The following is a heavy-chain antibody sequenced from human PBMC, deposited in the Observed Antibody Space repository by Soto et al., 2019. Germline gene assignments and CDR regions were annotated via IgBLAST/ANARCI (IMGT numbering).Heavy chain of an antibody. V-gene: IGHV3-30-3*01. CDR2: ISYDGSNK. J-gene: IGHJ6*02. CDR1: GFTFSSYA. CDR3: ARASHSYYYGMDV. Sequence: GGSLRLSCAASGFTFSSYAMHWVRQAPGKGLEWVAVISYDGSNKYYADSVKGRFTISRDNSKNTLYLQMNSLRAEDTAVYYCARASHSYYYGMDVWGQGTTVTVSS.